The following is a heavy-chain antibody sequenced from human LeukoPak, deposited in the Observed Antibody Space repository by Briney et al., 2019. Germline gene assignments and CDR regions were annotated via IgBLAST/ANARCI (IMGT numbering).Heavy chain of an antibody. CDR2: TFYSGRT. V-gene: IGHV4-31*03. CDR3: ARAIRGRMIVVPVDTRFDP. J-gene: IGHJ5*02. CDR1: GGSMSSSSYY. Sequence: SETLSLACTVSGGSMSSSSYYWGWIRQPPGKGLEWIGYTFYSGRTYYNPSLKSRVTISVDTSENQFSLKLASVTAADTAVYYCARAIRGRMIVVPVDTRFDPWGQGTLVTVSS. D-gene: IGHD3-22*01.